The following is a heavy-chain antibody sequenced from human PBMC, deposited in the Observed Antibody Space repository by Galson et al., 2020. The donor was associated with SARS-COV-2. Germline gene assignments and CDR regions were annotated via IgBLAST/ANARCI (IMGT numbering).Heavy chain of an antibody. V-gene: IGHV6-1*01. CDR1: GDSVSSSSTT. CDR2: TYYKAKWYN. J-gene: IGHJ6*02. CDR3: ARESVTMVRGIIYSYYGMDV. D-gene: IGHD3-10*01. Sequence: ASETLSLTCAVSGDSVSSSSTTWNWIRQSPSRGLEWLGRTYYKAKWYNDYAVSVKSRIRINPDTSSNRISLQLNSVTPQDTAVYYCARESVTMVRGIIYSYYGMDVWGPGTTVIVSS.